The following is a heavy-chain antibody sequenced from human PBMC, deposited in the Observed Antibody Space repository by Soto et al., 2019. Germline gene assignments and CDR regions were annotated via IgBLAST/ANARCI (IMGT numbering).Heavy chain of an antibody. CDR3: ANLLSSGPFDY. CDR2: ISGSGGST. Sequence: GGSLRLSCAASGLTFSSYAMSWVRQAPGKGLEWVSAISGSGGSTCYADSVKGRFTISRDNSKNTLYLQMNSLRAEDTAVYYCANLLSSGPFDYWGQGTLVTVS. CDR1: GLTFSSYA. J-gene: IGHJ4*02. V-gene: IGHV3-23*01. D-gene: IGHD6-19*01.